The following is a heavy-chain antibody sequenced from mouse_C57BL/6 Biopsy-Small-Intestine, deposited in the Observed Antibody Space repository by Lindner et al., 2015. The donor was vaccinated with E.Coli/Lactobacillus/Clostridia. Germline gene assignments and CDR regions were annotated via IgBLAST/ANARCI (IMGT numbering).Heavy chain of an antibody. CDR1: GYTFTDYY. J-gene: IGHJ2*01. CDR2: IFPGSGST. V-gene: IGHV1-75*01. Sequence: VQLQESGPELVKPGASVKVSCKASGYTFTDYYINWVKQRPGQGLEWIGWIFPGSGSTYYNEKFKGKATLTVDKSSSTAYMLLSSLTSEDSAVYFCARGGYYGSRAYFDYWGQGTTLTVSS. CDR3: ARGGYYGSRAYFDY. D-gene: IGHD1-1*01.